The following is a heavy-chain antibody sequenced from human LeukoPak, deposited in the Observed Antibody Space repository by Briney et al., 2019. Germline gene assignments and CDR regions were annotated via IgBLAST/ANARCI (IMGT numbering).Heavy chain of an antibody. V-gene: IGHV3-30*02. D-gene: IGHD3-10*01. J-gene: IGHJ4*02. CDR2: IRFDGSNK. CDR1: GFTFSNYG. CDR3: AKDYYALLWFGEFNRKYYFDY. Sequence: GGSLRLSCAASGFTFSNYGMYWVRQAPGKGLEWVAFIRFDGSNKYYADSVKGRFTISRDNSKNTLYLQMNSLRAEDTAVYYCAKDYYALLWFGEFNRKYYFDYWGQGTLVTVSS.